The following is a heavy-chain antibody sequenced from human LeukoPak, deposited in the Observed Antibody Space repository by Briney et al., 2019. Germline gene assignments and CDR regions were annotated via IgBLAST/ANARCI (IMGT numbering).Heavy chain of an antibody. V-gene: IGHV3-23*01. D-gene: IGHD3-10*01. J-gene: IGHJ4*02. CDR1: GITLSNYG. Sequence: GGSLRLSCAVSGITLSNYGMSWVRQAPGKGLEWVAGIGGSGGVTNYADSVKGRFTISRDSAKNTLYLQMNSLRAGDTAVYFCAKRGVVIRVILVGFHKEAYYFDSWGQGALVTVSS. CDR2: IGGSGGVT. CDR3: AKRGVVIRVILVGFHKEAYYFDS.